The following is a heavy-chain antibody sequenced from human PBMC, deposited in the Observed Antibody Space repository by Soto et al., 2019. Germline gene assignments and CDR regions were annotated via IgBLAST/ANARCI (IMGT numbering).Heavy chain of an antibody. CDR2: IIPLFGIA. V-gene: IGHV1-69*01. CDR3: ARSMRPALPEYYYYGFDV. Sequence: QVRLVQSGTEVKEPGSSVKVSCEASGGTFTSHAFSWVRQAPGQGLEWMGGIIPLFGIANYAQKFQGRVTFTADESTTTVSMEVSSLRSEDTAVYYCARSMRPALPEYYYYGFDVWGQGTTVTVSS. J-gene: IGHJ6*02. D-gene: IGHD2-2*01. CDR1: GGTFTSHA.